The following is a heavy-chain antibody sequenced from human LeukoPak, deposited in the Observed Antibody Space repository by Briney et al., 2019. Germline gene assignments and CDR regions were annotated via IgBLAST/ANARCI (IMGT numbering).Heavy chain of an antibody. CDR1: GYTFTAKY. D-gene: IGHD6-19*01. Sequence: ASVKVSCKASGYTFTAKYLHWVRQAPGQGLEWMGWVSPNSGGRTYAQKFRGRVAMTSDTSINTAYMELETLTSDDTAVYYCAPNSGYSSGWFIGWGQGTLVIVSS. V-gene: IGHV1-2*02. J-gene: IGHJ4*02. CDR3: APNSGYSSGWFIG. CDR2: VSPNSGGR.